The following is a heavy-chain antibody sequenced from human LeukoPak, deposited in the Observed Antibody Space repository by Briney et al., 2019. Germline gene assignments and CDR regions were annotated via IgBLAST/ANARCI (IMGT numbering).Heavy chain of an antibody. CDR1: EYTFTGYY. CDR2: INSKTGNP. CDR3: ASGLTGWSTDPLDY. D-gene: IGHD6-19*01. Sequence: ASVKVSCKTSEYTFTGYYMHWVRQAPGQGLEWMGWINSKTGNPTYAQAFKGRFVFPFDTSVSTAYLQISSLKAEDTAVYYCASGLTGWSTDPLDYWGQGTLLTVSS. V-gene: IGHV7-4-1*02. J-gene: IGHJ4*02.